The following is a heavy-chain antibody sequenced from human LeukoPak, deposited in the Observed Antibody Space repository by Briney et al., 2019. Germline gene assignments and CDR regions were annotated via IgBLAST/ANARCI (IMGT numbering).Heavy chain of an antibody. CDR1: GFTFRNYG. CDR2: ISSSSNNI. V-gene: IGHV3-48*04. CDR3: ARGGAARPDY. J-gene: IGHJ4*02. Sequence: AGGSLRLSCAASGFTFRNYGMNWVRQAPGKGLEWVSYISSSSNNIAYADSVKGRFTISRDNVKNSLYLQINSLRVEDTSVYYCARGGAARPDYWGQGALVTVSS. D-gene: IGHD6-6*01.